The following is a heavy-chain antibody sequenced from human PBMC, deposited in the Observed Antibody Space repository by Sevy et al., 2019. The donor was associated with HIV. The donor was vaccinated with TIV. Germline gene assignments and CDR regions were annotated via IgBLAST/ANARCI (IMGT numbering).Heavy chain of an antibody. CDR1: GFSFSDYY. CDR3: ARDRSTVTLDSFDI. Sequence: GGSLRLSCAASGFSFSDYYMTWIRQAPGKGLEWVSWISSASTYTVYADSVKGRFIISRDNAKNLMFLQMTSLRAEDTAVYYCARDRSTVTLDSFDIWGQGTMVTVSS. V-gene: IGHV3-11*06. J-gene: IGHJ3*02. D-gene: IGHD4-4*01. CDR2: ISSASTYT.